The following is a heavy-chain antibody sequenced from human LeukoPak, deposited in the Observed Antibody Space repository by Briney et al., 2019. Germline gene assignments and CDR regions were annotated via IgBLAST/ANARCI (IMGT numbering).Heavy chain of an antibody. CDR2: IDGSGTNT. CDR3: AKRPARPKPFDC. Sequence: GGSLRLSCAASGFTFSSYAMSWVRQAPGKGLEWVSAIDGSGTNTLYADSVKGRFTISRDNSKNTAYLQMNSLRAEDTAIYYCAKRPARPKPFDCWGQGTLVTVSS. V-gene: IGHV3-23*01. CDR1: GFTFSSYA. D-gene: IGHD1-14*01. J-gene: IGHJ4*02.